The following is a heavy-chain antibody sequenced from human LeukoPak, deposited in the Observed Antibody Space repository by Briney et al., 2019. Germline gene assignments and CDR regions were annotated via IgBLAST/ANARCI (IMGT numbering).Heavy chain of an antibody. D-gene: IGHD2-2*01. CDR3: ARDSYCSSTSCPDAFDI. V-gene: IGHV3-21*01. CDR1: GFTFSTYS. CDR2: ISSSSSFI. J-gene: IGHJ3*02. Sequence: GGSLRLSCAASGFTFSTYSMNWVRQAPGKGLDWVSSISSSSSFIYYADSVKGRFTISRDNAKNSVYLQMNSLRGEDTAVYYCARDSYCSSTSCPDAFDIWGQGTMVTVSS.